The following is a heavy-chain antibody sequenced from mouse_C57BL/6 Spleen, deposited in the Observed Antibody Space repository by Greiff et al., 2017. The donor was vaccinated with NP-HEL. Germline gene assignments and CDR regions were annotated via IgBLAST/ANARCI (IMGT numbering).Heavy chain of an antibody. D-gene: IGHD3-2*02. CDR1: GFTFPDYY. V-gene: IGHV1-76*01. Sequence: QVQLKQSGAELVRPGASVKLSCTASGFTFPDYYINWVQQTPGQGLEWIARIYPGSGNTYYNDNLKGKATLTAEKPTSTAYMQLSSLTPEDSAVDFCARPQTAQATGFAYWGQGTLVTVSA. CDR3: ARPQTAQATGFAY. J-gene: IGHJ3*01. CDR2: IYPGSGNT.